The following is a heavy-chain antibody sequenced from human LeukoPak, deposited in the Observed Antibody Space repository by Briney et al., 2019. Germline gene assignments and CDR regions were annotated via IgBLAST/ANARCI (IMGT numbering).Heavy chain of an antibody. CDR2: INPGPGRA. Sequence: ASVKVSCKASGYSFTNYYVHWVAQAPGQGLEWVGIINPGPGRATFAQRFQGRVTMTSDTSTSTVYLELSNLRPEDTAVFYCARRFCGTTSCHFDYWGQGTLVTVSS. V-gene: IGHV1-46*01. CDR3: ARRFCGTTSCHFDY. J-gene: IGHJ4*01. CDR1: GYSFTNYY. D-gene: IGHD2-2*01.